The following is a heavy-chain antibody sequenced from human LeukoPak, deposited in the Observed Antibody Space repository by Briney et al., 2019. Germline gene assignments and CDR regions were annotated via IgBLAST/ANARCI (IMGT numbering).Heavy chain of an antibody. CDR1: GFTFGKYW. CDR2: IKLDGSEK. Sequence: GGSLRLSCVASGFTFGKYWMSWVRQAPGKGLEWVANIKLDGSEKNYVDSVKGRFIISRDNTKNTLYLQMNSLRVEDTAVFYCARDQYDTWSRRGNFDSWGQGTLVIVSS. V-gene: IGHV3-7*03. J-gene: IGHJ4*02. CDR3: ARDQYDTWSRRGNFDS. D-gene: IGHD3-3*01.